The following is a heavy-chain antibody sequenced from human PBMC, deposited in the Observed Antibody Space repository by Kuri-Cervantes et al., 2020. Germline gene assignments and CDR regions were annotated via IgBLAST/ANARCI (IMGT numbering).Heavy chain of an antibody. D-gene: IGHD3-22*01. J-gene: IGHJ6*03. CDR3: ARSQDYYNEWIDYYYYMYV. CDR2: INYSGST. Sequence: ESLKISCTVSGGSVSSGSYYWSWIRQPPGKGLEWIGYINYSGSTNYNPSLKSRVTISVDTSKNQFSLKLSSVIAADTAVYYCARSQDYYNEWIDYYYYMYVWGKGTTVTVSS. V-gene: IGHV4-61*01. CDR1: GGSVSSGSYY.